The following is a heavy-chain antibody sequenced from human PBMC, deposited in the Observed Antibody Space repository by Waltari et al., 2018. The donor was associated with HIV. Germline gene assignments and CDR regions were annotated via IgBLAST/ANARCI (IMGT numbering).Heavy chain of an antibody. CDR1: GGSISSYY. CDR3: AREGAMVRGVMGIGGMDV. D-gene: IGHD3-10*01. J-gene: IGHJ6*02. CDR2: IYYSGST. V-gene: IGHV4-59*12. Sequence: QVQLQESGPGLVKPSETLSLTCTVSGGSISSYYWSWIRQPPGKGLEWIGYIYYSGSTNYNPSLKSRVTISVDTSKNQFSLKLSSVTAADTAVYYCAREGAMVRGVMGIGGMDVWGQGTTVTVSS.